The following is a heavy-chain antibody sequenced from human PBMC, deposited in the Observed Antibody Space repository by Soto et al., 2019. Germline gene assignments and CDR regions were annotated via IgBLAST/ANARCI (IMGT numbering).Heavy chain of an antibody. Sequence: QVQLVESGGGVVQPGRSLRLSCAASGFSISRSAMHWVRQAPGKGVEWVAVIAYDGSNRWYADSAKDRFTISRDNSKNTVYLQMSSLRGEDTAVYYCARDLQAGTDNVNWFAPWGQGTLVTVSS. V-gene: IGHV3-30*04. CDR2: IAYDGSNR. J-gene: IGHJ5*02. CDR3: ARDLQAGTDNVNWFAP. D-gene: IGHD1-1*01. CDR1: GFSISRSA.